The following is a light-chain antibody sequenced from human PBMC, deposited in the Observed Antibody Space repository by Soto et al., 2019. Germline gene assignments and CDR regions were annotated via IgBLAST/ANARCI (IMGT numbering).Light chain of an antibody. J-gene: IGKJ2*01. V-gene: IGKV1-39*01. CDR3: QQSDSTPYT. CDR1: QTISTY. CDR2: DAS. Sequence: DIQMTQSPSSLSASVGDRVTITCRASQTISTYLNWYQQKPGKAPRLLIYDASSLLSGVPSMFSGSGSGTDFTLTTASLPPEDFSTYYCQQSDSTPYTFGQRTKVEI.